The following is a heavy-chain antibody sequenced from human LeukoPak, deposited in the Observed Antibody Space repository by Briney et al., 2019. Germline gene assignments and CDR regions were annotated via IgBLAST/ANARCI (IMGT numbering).Heavy chain of an antibody. V-gene: IGHV1-2*06. D-gene: IGHD3-22*01. CDR2: LNPNSGGT. CDR3: ARDPDYYDSSGFDY. Sequence: ASVKVSCKASGYTFTGYYMHWVRQAPGQGLEWMGRLNPNSGGTNYAQKFQGRVTMTRDTSISTAYMELSRLRSDDTAVYYCARDPDYYDSSGFDYWGQGTLVTVSS. CDR1: GYTFTGYY. J-gene: IGHJ4*02.